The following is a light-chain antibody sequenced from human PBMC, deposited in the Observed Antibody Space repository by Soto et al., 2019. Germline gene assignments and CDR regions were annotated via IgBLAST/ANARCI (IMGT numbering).Light chain of an antibody. CDR1: QSISIW. CDR3: QHHNSYPRT. J-gene: IGKJ1*01. Sequence: DIQMTQSPSTLSASVGDRVTITCRASQSISIWLAWYQQKPGKAPKLLIYTASNLERGVPSRFSCSGSGTEFTLTISSLQPDESATYYCQHHNSYPRTFGQGNKVEIK. CDR2: TAS. V-gene: IGKV1-5*03.